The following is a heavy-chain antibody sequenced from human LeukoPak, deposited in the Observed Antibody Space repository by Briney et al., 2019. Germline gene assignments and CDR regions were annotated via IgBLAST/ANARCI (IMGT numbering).Heavy chain of an antibody. V-gene: IGHV3-11*01. J-gene: IGHJ4*02. CDR1: GFTFSYYA. CDR3: GTHAGRTGSDD. CDR2: ISGSGNDI. D-gene: IGHD3/OR15-3a*01. Sequence: GGSLRLSCAASGFTFSYYAMSWVRQAPGKGLEWVSYISGSGNDISYADSVKGRFTISRDNAKGSLYLQMNSLRAADTAVYYCGTHAGRTGSDDWGQGTLVTVSS.